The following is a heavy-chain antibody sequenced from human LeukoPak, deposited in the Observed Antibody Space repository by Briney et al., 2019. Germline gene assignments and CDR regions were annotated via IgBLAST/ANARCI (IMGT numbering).Heavy chain of an antibody. V-gene: IGHV4-39*01. CDR1: SGSISSPSYY. Sequence: PSETLSLTCTVSSGSISSPSYYWGWIRQPPGKGLEWIGNIYYSGNTYYNPSLQSRVTMSVDTSKQRFSLRLNSVTAADTAVYYCASLYFDSGGHLEFDYWGQGILVTVSS. J-gene: IGHJ4*02. CDR2: IYYSGNT. D-gene: IGHD3-22*01. CDR3: ASLYFDSGGHLEFDY.